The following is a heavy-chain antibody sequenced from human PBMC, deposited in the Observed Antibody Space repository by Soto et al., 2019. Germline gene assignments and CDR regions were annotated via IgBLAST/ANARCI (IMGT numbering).Heavy chain of an antibody. CDR1: GFTFSHSW. Sequence: GXSLRLSCAASGFTFSHSWMHWVRQVPVKGLEWVGRVKSKTDGGTTDDAAPVKGRFTISRDDSENTLFLQMNSLKTEDTAMYYCASIDMGYWGQGALVTVSS. D-gene: IGHD3-16*02. V-gene: IGHV3-15*01. CDR2: VKSKTDGGTT. J-gene: IGHJ4*02. CDR3: ASIDMGY.